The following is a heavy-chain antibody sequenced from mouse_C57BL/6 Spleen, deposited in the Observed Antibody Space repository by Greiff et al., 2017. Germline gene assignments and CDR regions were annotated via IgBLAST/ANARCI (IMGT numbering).Heavy chain of an antibody. CDR1: GFTFSDYG. D-gene: IGHD2-4*01. CDR2: ISSGSSTI. J-gene: IGHJ4*01. V-gene: IGHV5-17*01. CDR3: AREGYDYDYYAMDY. Sequence: EVMLVESGGGLVKPGGSLKLSCAASGFTFSDYGMHWVRQAPEKGLEWVAYISSGSSTIYYADTVKGRFTISRDNAKNTLFLQMTSLRSEDTAMYYCAREGYDYDYYAMDYWGQGTSVTVSS.